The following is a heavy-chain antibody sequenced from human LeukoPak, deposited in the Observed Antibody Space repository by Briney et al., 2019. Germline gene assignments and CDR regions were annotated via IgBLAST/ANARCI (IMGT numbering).Heavy chain of an antibody. V-gene: IGHV4-59*08. CDR3: ARHSSTWYGSNDC. D-gene: IGHD6-13*01. CDR2: IDYSGGT. CDR1: GGSISPYT. J-gene: IGHJ4*02. Sequence: PSETLSLTCTVSGGSISPYTWSWIRQPPGKGLEWIGYIDYSGGTKYNPSLKSRVTISVDTSKIQFPLRLSSVTAADTAVYYCARHSSTWYGSNDCWGQGTLVTVSS.